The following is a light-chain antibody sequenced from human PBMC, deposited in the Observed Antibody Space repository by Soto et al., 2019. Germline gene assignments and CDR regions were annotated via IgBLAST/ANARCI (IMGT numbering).Light chain of an antibody. Sequence: SYELNQPLSVSVALGQTATITCGGNNIGNKNVHWYQQKPGQAPVLVIYRDYNRPSGIPERFSGSNSGNTATLTISRAQAGDEADFYCQVWDYSTVLFGGGTKVTVL. V-gene: IGLV3-9*01. CDR3: QVWDYSTVL. CDR2: RDY. CDR1: NIGNKN. J-gene: IGLJ2*01.